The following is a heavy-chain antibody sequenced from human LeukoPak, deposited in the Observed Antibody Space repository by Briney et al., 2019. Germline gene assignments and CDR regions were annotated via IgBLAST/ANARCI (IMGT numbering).Heavy chain of an antibody. Sequence: GGSLRLSCAASGFTLSSYAMSWVRQGPGKGLEWVSAISVSGNTYHADSVKGRFTISRDSSKNTLYLQMNSLRAEDTAVYYCARGLFRFCSSGSCLSPFDYWGQGTLVTVSS. CDR2: ISVSGNT. V-gene: IGHV3-23*01. D-gene: IGHD2-15*01. J-gene: IGHJ4*02. CDR1: GFTLSSYA. CDR3: ARGLFRFCSSGSCLSPFDY.